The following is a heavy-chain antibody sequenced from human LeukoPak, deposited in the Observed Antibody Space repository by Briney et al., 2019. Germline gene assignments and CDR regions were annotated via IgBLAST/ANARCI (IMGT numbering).Heavy chain of an antibody. J-gene: IGHJ3*02. D-gene: IGHD1-1*01. Sequence: GGSLRLSCAASGFTFDDYGMSWVRQAPGKGLEWVSVIYSGGSTYYADSVKGRFTISRDNSKNTLYLQMNSLRAEDTAVYYCAKDGNVDAFDIWGQGTVVTVSS. CDR1: GFTFDDYG. CDR3: AKDGNVDAFDI. V-gene: IGHV3-66*02. CDR2: IYSGGST.